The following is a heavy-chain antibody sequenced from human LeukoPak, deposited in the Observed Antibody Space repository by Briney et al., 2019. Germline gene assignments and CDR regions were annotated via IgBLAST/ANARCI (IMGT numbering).Heavy chain of an antibody. CDR3: ARAYYDSSGYYYFDS. D-gene: IGHD3-22*01. J-gene: IGHJ4*02. CDR1: GFTFSSYS. Sequence: GALRLSCAASGFTFSSYSLTWVRQAPGKGLEWVSYISSSSDKKYYADSMKGRFTISRDNAKNSLYLQMNSLRAEDTAVYYCARAYYDSSGYYYFDSWGQGTLVTVSS. CDR2: ISSSSDKK. V-gene: IGHV3-48*01.